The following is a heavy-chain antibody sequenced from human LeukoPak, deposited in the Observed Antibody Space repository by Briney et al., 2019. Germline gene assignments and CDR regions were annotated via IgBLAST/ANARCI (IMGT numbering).Heavy chain of an antibody. J-gene: IGHJ5*02. Sequence: SETLSLTCTVSGGSISSGGYYWSWIRQHPGKGLEWIGYIYYSGSTYYNPSLKSRVTISVDTSKNHFSLKLSSVTAADTAVYFCARSLPSETAMAALWFDPWGQGTLVTVSS. V-gene: IGHV4-31*03. CDR1: GGSISSGGYY. CDR2: IYYSGST. D-gene: IGHD5-18*01. CDR3: ARSLPSETAMAALWFDP.